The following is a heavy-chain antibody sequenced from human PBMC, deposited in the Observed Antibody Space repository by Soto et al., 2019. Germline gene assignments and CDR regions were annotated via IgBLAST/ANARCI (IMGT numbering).Heavy chain of an antibody. V-gene: IGHV3-23*01. CDR2: ISGSGGST. CDR3: AKRSDIVLMVYAMGFDP. Sequence: LRLSFAASGXTFSSYAMSWVRQAPGKGLEWVSAISGSGGSTYYADSVKGRFTISRDNSKNTLYLQMNSLRAEDTAVYYCAKRSDIVLMVYAMGFDPWGQGTLVTVSS. D-gene: IGHD2-8*01. CDR1: GXTFSSYA. J-gene: IGHJ5*02.